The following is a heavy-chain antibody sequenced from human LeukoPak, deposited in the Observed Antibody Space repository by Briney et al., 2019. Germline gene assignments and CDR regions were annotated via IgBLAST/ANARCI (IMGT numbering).Heavy chain of an antibody. CDR3: ARDRGYCSGGSCLFYGMDA. D-gene: IGHD2-15*01. CDR1: GGSISSYY. J-gene: IGHJ6*02. V-gene: IGHV4-59*01. Sequence: KPSETLSLTCTVSGGSISSYYWSWIRQPPGKGLEWIGYIYYSGSTNYNPSLKSRVTISVDTSKNQFSLKLSSVTAADTAVYYCARDRGYCSGGSCLFYGMDAWGQGTTVTVSS. CDR2: IYYSGST.